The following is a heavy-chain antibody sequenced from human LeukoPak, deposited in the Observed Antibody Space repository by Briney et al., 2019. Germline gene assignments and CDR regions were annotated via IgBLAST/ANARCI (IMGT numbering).Heavy chain of an antibody. CDR1: GYTLISYG. V-gene: IGHV1-18*01. D-gene: IGHD5-18*01. Sequence: GASVKVSCRASGYTLISYGISWARQAPGQGLEWMGWISTYNGNTNYVQKLQGRVTMTTDTSTSTAYMELRSLRFDDTAVYYCVRDSAAGGYTYGYMNYWGQGTLVTVSS. J-gene: IGHJ4*02. CDR2: ISTYNGNT. CDR3: VRDSAAGGYTYGYMNY.